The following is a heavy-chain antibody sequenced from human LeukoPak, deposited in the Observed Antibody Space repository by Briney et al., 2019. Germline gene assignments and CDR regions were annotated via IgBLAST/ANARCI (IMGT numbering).Heavy chain of an antibody. D-gene: IGHD6-13*01. CDR1: GFTFSAYY. J-gene: IGHJ2*01. CDR3: ARVGPRAAGRGYWYFDL. V-gene: IGHV3-11*01. Sequence: GGSLRLSCAASGFTFSAYYMTWIRQAPGKGLEWVSYISSSGYTTYYADSVKGRFTISRDNAKNSLYLQMNSLRAEDTAFYYCARVGPRAAGRGYWYFDLWGRGTLVTVSS. CDR2: ISSSGYTT.